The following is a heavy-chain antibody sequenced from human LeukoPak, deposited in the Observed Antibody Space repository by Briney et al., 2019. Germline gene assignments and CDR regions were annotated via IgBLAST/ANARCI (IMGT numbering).Heavy chain of an antibody. D-gene: IGHD3-22*01. V-gene: IGHV4-59*08. CDR1: GGSISSYY. CDR2: IYYSGST. J-gene: IGHJ4*02. Sequence: SETLSLTCTVSGGSISSYYWSWIRQPPGKGLEWIGYIYYSGSTNYNPSLKSRVTISVDTSKNQFSLKLSSVTAADTAVYYCARLGEYDRSGYLGDYWGQGTLVTVSS. CDR3: ARLGEYDRSGYLGDY.